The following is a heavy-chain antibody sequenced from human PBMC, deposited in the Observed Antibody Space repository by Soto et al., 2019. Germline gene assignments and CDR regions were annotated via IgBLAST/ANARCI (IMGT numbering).Heavy chain of an antibody. J-gene: IGHJ4*01. CDR2: INTNTGNP. CDR3: TTDSDTPMVVVRFDY. D-gene: IGHD2-15*01. CDR1: GYTFTSYA. V-gene: IGHV7-4-1*01. Sequence: ASVKVSCKASGYTFTSYAMNWVRQAPGQGLEWMGWINTNTGNPTYAQGFTGRFVFSLDTSVSTAYLQICSLKAEDTAVYYCTTDSDTPMVVVRFDYWGHGTLVTVSS.